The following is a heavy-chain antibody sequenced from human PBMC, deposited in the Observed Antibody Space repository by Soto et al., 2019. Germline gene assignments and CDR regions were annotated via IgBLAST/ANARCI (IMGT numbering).Heavy chain of an antibody. V-gene: IGHV3-23*01. Sequence: EVQLLESGGGSVQPGGSLRLSCAASGFTFNNYAIRWVRQAPGRGLEWVSIIGGSGDSTYYADAVKGRFTISRDNSNNTQYMQMNSLRVEDTAVYYCAIPRGVIITFGESILSTLCGQGTLVTVSS. CDR3: AIPRGVIITFGESILSTL. J-gene: IGHJ4*02. CDR2: IGGSGDST. CDR1: GFTFNNYA. D-gene: IGHD3-16*01.